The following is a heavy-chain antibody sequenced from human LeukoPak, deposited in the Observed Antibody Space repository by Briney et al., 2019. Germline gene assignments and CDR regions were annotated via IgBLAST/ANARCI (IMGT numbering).Heavy chain of an antibody. V-gene: IGHV3-21*01. Sequence: KPGGSLRLSCAASGFTFSSYSMNWVRQAPGKGLEWVSSISSSSSYIYYADSVKGRFTISRDNAKNSLYLQMNSLRPEDTAVYYCARDLLPSNTVVTRPYFDYWGQGTLVTVSS. CDR2: ISSSSSYI. CDR3: ARDLLPSNTVVTRPYFDY. D-gene: IGHD4-23*01. J-gene: IGHJ4*02. CDR1: GFTFSSYS.